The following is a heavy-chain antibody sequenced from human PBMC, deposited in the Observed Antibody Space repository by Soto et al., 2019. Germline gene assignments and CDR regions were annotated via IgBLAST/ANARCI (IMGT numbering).Heavy chain of an antibody. J-gene: IGHJ6*03. CDR1: GFTFSSYG. CDR2: IWYDGSNK. CDR3: ASGMITFGGVTHDYYYMDV. Sequence: GGSLRLSCAASGFTFSSYGMHWVRQAPGKGLEWVAVIWYDGSNKYYADSVKGRFTISRDNSKNTLYLQMNSLRAEDTAVYYCASGMITFGGVTHDYYYMDVWGKGTTVTVSS. V-gene: IGHV3-33*01. D-gene: IGHD3-16*01.